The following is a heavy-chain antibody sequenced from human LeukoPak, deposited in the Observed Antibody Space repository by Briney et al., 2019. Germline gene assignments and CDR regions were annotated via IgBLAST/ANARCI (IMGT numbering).Heavy chain of an antibody. CDR3: ARGGTYYYYYMDV. CDR2: ISSSSSTI. V-gene: IGHV3-48*01. D-gene: IGHD1-1*01. J-gene: IGHJ6*03. Sequence: GGSLRLSCAASGFTFSSYSMNWVRQAPGKGLEWVSYISSSSSTIYYADSVKGRFTVSRDNAKNSLYLQMNSLGAEDTAVYYCARGGTYYYYYMDVWGKGTTVTVSS. CDR1: GFTFSSYS.